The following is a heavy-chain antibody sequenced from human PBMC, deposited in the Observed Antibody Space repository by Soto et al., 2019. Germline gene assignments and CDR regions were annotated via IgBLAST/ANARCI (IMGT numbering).Heavy chain of an antibody. V-gene: IGHV1-18*01. CDR3: ARDIVVVVAATPYSYYGMHV. CDR1: GYTFTSYG. CDR2: ISAYNGNT. J-gene: IGHJ6*02. Sequence: ASVKVSCKACGYTFTSYGISWVRQAPGQGLEWMGWISAYNGNTNYAQKLQGRVTMTTDTSTSTAYMELRSLRSDDTAVYYCARDIVVVVAATPYSYYGMHVWGQATTVTVSS. D-gene: IGHD2-15*01.